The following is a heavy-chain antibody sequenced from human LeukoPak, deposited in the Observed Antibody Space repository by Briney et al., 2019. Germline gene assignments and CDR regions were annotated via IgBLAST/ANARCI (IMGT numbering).Heavy chain of an antibody. CDR2: IYTSGST. J-gene: IGHJ6*02. V-gene: IGHV4-61*02. CDR1: GGSLSSGSYY. D-gene: IGHD3-3*01. Sequence: SETLSLTCTVSGGSLSSGSYYWSWVRQPAGRGLEWIGRIYTSGSTNYNPSRKRRVTISVDTSKNQFSLKLSSVTAADTAVYYCARGRDDFWRNYYYYYGMDVWGQGTTVTVSS. CDR3: ARGRDDFWRNYYYYYGMDV.